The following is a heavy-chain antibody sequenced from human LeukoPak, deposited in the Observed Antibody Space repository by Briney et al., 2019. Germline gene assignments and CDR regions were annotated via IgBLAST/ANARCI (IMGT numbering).Heavy chain of an antibody. J-gene: IGHJ4*02. CDR3: ARPGLGLDY. V-gene: IGHV3-23*01. Sequence: GGSLRLSCAVAGFTFSSYVMSWVRQAPGKGLEGVSAISGSGGSTYYADSVKGRFTISRDNSKNTLYLQMNSLRAEDTAVYYCARPGLGLDYWGQGTLVTVSS. CDR2: ISGSGGST. D-gene: IGHD3/OR15-3a*01. CDR1: GFTFSSYV.